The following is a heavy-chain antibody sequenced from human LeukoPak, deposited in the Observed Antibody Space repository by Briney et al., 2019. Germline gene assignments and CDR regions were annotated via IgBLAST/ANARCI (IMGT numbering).Heavy chain of an antibody. V-gene: IGHV3-9*03. D-gene: IGHD6-13*01. J-gene: IGHJ6*02. CDR3: AKDMGSSWFLDYYGMDV. CDR1: GFTFDDYA. Sequence: GGSLRLSCAASGFTFDDYAMHWVRQAPGKGLEWVSGISWNGGSIGYADSVKGRFTISRDNAKNSLYLQMNSLRAEDMALYYCAKDMGSSWFLDYYGMDVWGQGTTVTVSS. CDR2: ISWNGGSI.